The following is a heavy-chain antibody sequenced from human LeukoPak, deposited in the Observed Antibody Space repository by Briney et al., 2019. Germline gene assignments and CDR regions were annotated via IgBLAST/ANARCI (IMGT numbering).Heavy chain of an antibody. CDR1: GFTFSSYG. V-gene: IGHV3-33*01. CDR3: ARDRDGDYDY. CDR2: IWYDGSNT. Sequence: GRSLRLSCAASGFTFSSYGMHWVRQAPGKGLEWVAVIWYDGSNTYYADSVKGRFTISRDNSKNTLYLQMNSLRAEDTAVYYCARDRDGDYDYWGQGTLVTVSS. D-gene: IGHD4-17*01. J-gene: IGHJ4*02.